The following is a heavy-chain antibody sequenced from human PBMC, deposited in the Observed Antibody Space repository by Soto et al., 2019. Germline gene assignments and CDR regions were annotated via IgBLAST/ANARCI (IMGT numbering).Heavy chain of an antibody. J-gene: IGHJ4*02. Sequence: SETLSLTCAVSGGSIDNSTYYWGWIRQPPGKGLEWIGSVYYSGSSYYSPSPKSRVTMSVDSSKNHFSLILDSVTAADTAVYYCVSINAGGWYYFDYWGQGILVTVSS. CDR1: GGSIDNSTYY. V-gene: IGHV4-39*02. CDR2: VYYSGSS. D-gene: IGHD6-19*01. CDR3: VSINAGGWYYFDY.